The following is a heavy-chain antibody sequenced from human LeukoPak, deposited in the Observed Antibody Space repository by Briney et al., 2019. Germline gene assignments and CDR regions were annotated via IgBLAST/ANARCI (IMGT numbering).Heavy chain of an antibody. Sequence: PSETLSLTCALYGGSFTYYYWTWIRQSPGKGLEWIGEINHAGTTDYNPSLKSRVTISVDKSKNQFSLKLSSVTAADTAVYYCAGRGGPDLPFYYWGQGTLVTVSS. J-gene: IGHJ4*02. CDR3: AGRGGPDLPFYY. V-gene: IGHV4-34*01. CDR2: INHAGTT. D-gene: IGHD3-10*01. CDR1: GGSFTYYY.